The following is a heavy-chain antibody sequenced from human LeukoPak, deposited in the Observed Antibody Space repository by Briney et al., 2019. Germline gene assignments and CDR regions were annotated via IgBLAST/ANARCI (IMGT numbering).Heavy chain of an antibody. D-gene: IGHD6-19*01. CDR2: ISDNSTDI. J-gene: IGHJ5*02. Sequence: GGSLRLSCAASGFTFSRYTMNWVRQAQGKGLEWDSTISDNSTDIYYADSVKGQFTISRANAKNPLYLQMNSLRAEDTAVYYCARDPDRYSSGWYFDPWGQGTLVTVSS. CDR1: GFTFSRYT. V-gene: IGHV3-21*01. CDR3: ARDPDRYSSGWYFDP.